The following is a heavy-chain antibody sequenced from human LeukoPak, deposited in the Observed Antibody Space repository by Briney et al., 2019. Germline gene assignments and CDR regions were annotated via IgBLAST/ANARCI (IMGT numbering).Heavy chain of an antibody. V-gene: IGHV1-46*01. J-gene: IGHJ1*01. CDR2: INPSGGST. Sequence: ASVKVSCKASGYTFTSYDMHWVRQAPGQELEWMGIINPSGGSTSYAQIFQGRVTMTRDTSTSTVYMGLSSLRSEDTAVYYCARGGSSWYRGSFQHWGQGTLVTVSS. CDR3: ARGGSSWYRGSFQH. CDR1: GYTFTSYD. D-gene: IGHD6-13*01.